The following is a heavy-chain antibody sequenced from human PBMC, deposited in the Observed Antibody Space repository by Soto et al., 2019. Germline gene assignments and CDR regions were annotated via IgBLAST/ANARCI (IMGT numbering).Heavy chain of an antibody. CDR3: ARESPGDY. CDR2: INHSGST. Sequence: PSETLSLTCAVYGGSFSGHYWNWIRQPPGKGLEWIGEINHSGSTNYNPSLKSRVTISVDTSKNQFSLKLSSVTAADTAVYYCARESPGDYWGQGTLVTVSS. CDR1: GGSFSGHY. V-gene: IGHV4-34*01. J-gene: IGHJ4*02.